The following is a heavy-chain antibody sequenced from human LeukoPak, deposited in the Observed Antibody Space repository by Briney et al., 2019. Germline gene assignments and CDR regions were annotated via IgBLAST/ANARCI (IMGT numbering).Heavy chain of an antibody. J-gene: IGHJ5*02. CDR2: INAGNGNT. V-gene: IGHV1-3*01. Sequence: ASVKVSCKASGYTFTSYAIHWVRQAPGQRLERMGWINAGNGNTKYSQKFQGRVTITRDTSASTAYIELSSLRSEDTAVYYCARDPSQYSSGWYRGWFDPWGQGTLVTVSS. CDR1: GYTFTSYA. D-gene: IGHD6-19*01. CDR3: ARDPSQYSSGWYRGWFDP.